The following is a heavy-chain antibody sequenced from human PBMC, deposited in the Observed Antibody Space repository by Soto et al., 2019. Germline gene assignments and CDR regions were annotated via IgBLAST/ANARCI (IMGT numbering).Heavy chain of an antibody. CDR1: GGTFSSYS. CDR3: ARDYDFWSAYRLGFSDGFDP. CDR2: IIPIFNSA. V-gene: IGHV1-69*01. Sequence: QVQLVQSGAEVKKPGSSVKVSCKASGGTFSSYSISWLRQAPGQGLEWMGGIIPIFNSANYAQKFQGRVTMSADESTTTTYMELSSLRSDDSAVYYCARDYDFWSAYRLGFSDGFDPWGQGTLVTVSS. J-gene: IGHJ5*02. D-gene: IGHD3-3*01.